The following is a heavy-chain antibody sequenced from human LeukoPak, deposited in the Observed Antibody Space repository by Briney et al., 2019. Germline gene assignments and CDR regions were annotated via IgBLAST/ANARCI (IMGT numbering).Heavy chain of an antibody. CDR1: GFTFSSYA. J-gene: IGHJ4*02. CDR2: ISGNGGST. Sequence: RGSLRLSCAASGFTFSSYAMSWVRQAPGKGLEWVSVISGNGGSTHYADSAKGRFTISRDNSKNTLYLQMNSLRAEDTAVYYCAKESPRFDYWGQGTLVTVSS. V-gene: IGHV3-23*01. CDR3: AKESPRFDY.